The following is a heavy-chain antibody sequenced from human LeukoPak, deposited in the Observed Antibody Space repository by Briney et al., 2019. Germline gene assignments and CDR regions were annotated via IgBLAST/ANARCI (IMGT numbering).Heavy chain of an antibody. CDR3: ARGRLQPQDYYYYMDV. CDR2: IYYSGST. V-gene: IGHV4-61*08. D-gene: IGHD4-11*01. Sequence: SETLSLTCTVSGGSISSGDYYWSWIRQPPGKGLEWIGYIYYSGSTNYNPSLKSRVTISVDTSKNQFSLKLSSVTAADTAVYYCARGRLQPQDYYYYMDVWGKGTTVTVSS. J-gene: IGHJ6*03. CDR1: GGSISSGDYY.